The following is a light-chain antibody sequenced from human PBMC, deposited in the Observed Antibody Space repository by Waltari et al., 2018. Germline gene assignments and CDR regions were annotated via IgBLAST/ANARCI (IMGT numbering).Light chain of an antibody. CDR3: QQYYNPPLT. J-gene: IGKJ4*01. Sequence: DIVMTQSPDSLAVSLGARATINCKSSQNGLFTSNDKNYLAWYQQKAGQPPKLLIYWASTRKSGVPDRFSGSGSGTDVTLTISSLQAEDVAVYYCQQYYNPPLTFGGGTKVEIK. CDR2: WAS. V-gene: IGKV4-1*01. CDR1: QNGLFTSNDKNY.